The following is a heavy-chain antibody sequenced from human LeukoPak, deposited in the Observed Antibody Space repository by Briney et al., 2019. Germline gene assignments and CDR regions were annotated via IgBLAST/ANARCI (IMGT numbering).Heavy chain of an antibody. J-gene: IGHJ4*02. CDR3: ASSSGLRHFDWLLYPPVGY. Sequence: PGGSLRLSCAASGFTFSSYEMNWVRQAPGKGLEWVGFIRSKPYGGTTEYAASVKGRFTISRDDSKSIAYLQMNSLKTEDTAVYYCASSSGLRHFDWLLYPPVGYWGQGTLVTVSS. CDR2: IRSKPYGGTT. CDR1: GFTFSSYE. D-gene: IGHD3-9*01. V-gene: IGHV3-49*04.